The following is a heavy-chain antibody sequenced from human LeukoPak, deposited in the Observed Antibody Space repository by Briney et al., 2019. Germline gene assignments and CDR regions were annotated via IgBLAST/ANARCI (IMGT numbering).Heavy chain of an antibody. Sequence: GASVKVSCKASGYTFTSYGISWVRQAPGQGLEWMGWISAYNGNTSYAQKLQGRVTMTTDTSTSTAYMELRSLRSDDTAVYYCARDRVMVRGVIIIRYYFDYWGQGTLVTVSS. J-gene: IGHJ4*02. D-gene: IGHD3-10*01. V-gene: IGHV1-18*01. CDR2: ISAYNGNT. CDR3: ARDRVMVRGVIIIRYYFDY. CDR1: GYTFTSYG.